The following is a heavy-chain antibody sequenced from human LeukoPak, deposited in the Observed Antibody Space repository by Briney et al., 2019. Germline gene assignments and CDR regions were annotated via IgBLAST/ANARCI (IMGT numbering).Heavy chain of an antibody. D-gene: IGHD3-3*01. CDR1: GGTFSSYA. J-gene: IGHJ4*02. CDR2: IIPIFGTA. CDR3: ARFTTRGPDFWSGYIDY. Sequence: ASVKVSCKASGGTFSSYAISWVRQAPGQGLEWMGGIIPIFGTANYAQKFQGRVTITTDESTSTAYMELSSLRSEDTAVYYCARFTTRGPDFWSGYIDYWGQGTLVTVSS. V-gene: IGHV1-69*05.